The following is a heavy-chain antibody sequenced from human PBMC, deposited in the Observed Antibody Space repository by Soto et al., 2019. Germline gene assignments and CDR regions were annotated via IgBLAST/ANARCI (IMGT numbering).Heavy chain of an antibody. D-gene: IGHD6-13*01. Sequence: QITLKESGPTLVKPTQTLTLTCTFSGFSLSTSGVGVGWIRQPPGKALEWLALIYWDDDKRYSPPLKSRLTTTKDCPTNRVVLTMTFRDSADTVTYYCAHTSSSSWNFHWYFDLWGRGTLVAVSS. V-gene: IGHV2-5*02. J-gene: IGHJ2*01. CDR1: GFSLSTSGVG. CDR2: IYWDDDK. CDR3: AHTSSSSWNFHWYFDL.